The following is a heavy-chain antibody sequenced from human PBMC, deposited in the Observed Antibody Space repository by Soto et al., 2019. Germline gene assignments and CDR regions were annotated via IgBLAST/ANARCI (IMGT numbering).Heavy chain of an antibody. CDR1: GFTFSNYA. CDR2: ISGSGGSA. V-gene: IGHV3-23*01. J-gene: IGHJ5*02. CDR3: AKDPYSGVLVPVAIGFDP. D-gene: IGHD2-2*01. Sequence: GALRLSCAASGFTFSNYAMTWVRQGPGKGLEWVSAISGSGGSAYYADSVKGRFTISRDNSKNTLYLQMNSLRADDSGVYYCAKDPYSGVLVPVAIGFDPWGPGTLVTVSS.